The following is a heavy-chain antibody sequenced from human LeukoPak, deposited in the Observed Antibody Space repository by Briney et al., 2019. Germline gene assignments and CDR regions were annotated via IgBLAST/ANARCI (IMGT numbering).Heavy chain of an antibody. CDR2: IYYSGST. CDR1: GGSISSSSYY. J-gene: IGHJ4*02. Sequence: SETLSLTCTVSGGSISSSSYYWGWIRQPPGKGLEWIGSIYYSGSTYYNPSLKSRVTISVDTSKNQFSLKLSSVTAADTAVYYCARGPAGSHRAFDYWGQGTLVTVSS. V-gene: IGHV4-39*07. D-gene: IGHD3-10*01. CDR3: ARGPAGSHRAFDY.